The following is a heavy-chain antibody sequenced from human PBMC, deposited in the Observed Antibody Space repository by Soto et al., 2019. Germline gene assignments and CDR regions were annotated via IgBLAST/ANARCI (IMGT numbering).Heavy chain of an antibody. D-gene: IGHD2-2*01. CDR1: GGSISSYY. V-gene: IGHV4-59*08. CDR2: IYYSGST. J-gene: IGHJ6*03. Sequence: PSETLSLTCTVSGGSISSYYWSWIRQPPGKGLEWIGYIYYSGSTNYNPSLKSRVTISVDTSKNQFSLKLSSVTAADTAVYYCASLPLLAAAKKGYYYYYYYMDVWGKGTTVTVSS. CDR3: ASLPLLAAAKKGYYYYYYYMDV.